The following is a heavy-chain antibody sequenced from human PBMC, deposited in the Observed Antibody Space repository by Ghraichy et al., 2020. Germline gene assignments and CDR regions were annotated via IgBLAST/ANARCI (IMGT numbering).Heavy chain of an antibody. CDR3: ARHRGQWLDIDAFDM. D-gene: IGHD6-19*01. Sequence: GESLNISCRGSGYSFATYWIGWVRQMPGKGLEWMGIIFPGDSDTRYSPSFQGQVTISVDKSISTAYLQWSSLKASDTAMYYCARHRGQWLDIDAFDMWGQGAMVTVSS. CDR1: GYSFATYW. V-gene: IGHV5-51*01. J-gene: IGHJ3*02. CDR2: IFPGDSDT.